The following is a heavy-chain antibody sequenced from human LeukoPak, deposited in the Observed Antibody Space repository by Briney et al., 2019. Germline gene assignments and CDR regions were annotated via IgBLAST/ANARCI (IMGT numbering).Heavy chain of an antibody. V-gene: IGHV4-39*07. CDR2: IYYSGST. J-gene: IGHJ4*02. D-gene: IGHD1-26*01. CDR3: ARGPSIYSGSSRYTVDY. CDR1: GGSISSSSYY. Sequence: PSETLSLTCTVSGGSISSSSYYWGWIRQPPGKGLEWIGSIYYSGSTYYNPSLKSRVTITVDTSKNQFSLKLSSVTAADTAVYYCARGPSIYSGSSRYTVDYWGQGTLVTVSS.